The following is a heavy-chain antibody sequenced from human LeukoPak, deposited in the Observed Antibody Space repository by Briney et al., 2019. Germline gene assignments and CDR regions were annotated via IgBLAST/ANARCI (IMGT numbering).Heavy chain of an antibody. J-gene: IGHJ4*02. CDR2: MNPNSGNT. V-gene: IGHV1-8*03. CDR1: GYTFTSYD. D-gene: IGHD3-3*01. Sequence: ASVKVSCKASGYTFTSYDINWVRQATGQGLEWMGWMNPNSGNTGYAQKFQGRVTITRNTSTSTAYMELSSLRSEDTAVYYCARGRILNYDFWSGYYPLDYWGQGTLVTVSS. CDR3: ARGRILNYDFWSGYYPLDY.